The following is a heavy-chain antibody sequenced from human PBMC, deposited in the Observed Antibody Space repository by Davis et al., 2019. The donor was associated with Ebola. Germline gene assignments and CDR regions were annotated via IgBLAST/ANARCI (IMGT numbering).Heavy chain of an antibody. D-gene: IGHD4-23*01. CDR2: IYPGDSDT. V-gene: IGHV5-51*01. CDR1: GYSFTSYW. CDR3: ARHGMTTVVAYGMDV. J-gene: IGHJ6*02. Sequence: GGSLRLSCKGSGYSFTSYWIGWVRQMPGKGLEWMGIIYPGDSDTRYSPSFQGHVTISADKSISTAYLQWSSLKASDTAMYYCARHGMTTVVAYGMDVWGQGTTVTVSS.